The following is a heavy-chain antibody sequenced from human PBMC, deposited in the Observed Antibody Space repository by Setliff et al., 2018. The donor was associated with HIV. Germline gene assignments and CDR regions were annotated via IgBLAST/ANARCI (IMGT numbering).Heavy chain of an antibody. CDR3: AKEGDRYGLDLDY. J-gene: IGHJ4*02. Sequence: GASVKVSCKASGYIFSSYTMHWVRQAPGQRLEWMGWINTANYKTKYSQKFQGRVTITRDTSASTAYMELSSLRSEDTAVYYCAKEGDRYGLDLDYWGLGTLVTVSS. CDR1: GYIFSSYT. CDR2: INTANYKT. V-gene: IGHV1-3*04. D-gene: IGHD5-18*01.